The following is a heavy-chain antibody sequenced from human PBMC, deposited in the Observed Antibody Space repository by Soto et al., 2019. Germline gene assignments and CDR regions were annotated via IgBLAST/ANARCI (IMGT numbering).Heavy chain of an antibody. CDR3: ARDVSSEYASILGV. Sequence: EGQLVESGGGLVQAGGSLRLTCEGFGLTFSPYWMTWVRQAPGKGLEWVASIKEDGSVKNYADSVKGRFTVARDNVKRAMFLQITSVRADDTAVYFCARDVSSEYASILGVWGRGARVTVSS. CDR1: GLTFSPYW. CDR2: IKEDGSVK. V-gene: IGHV3-7*03. J-gene: IGHJ4*02. D-gene: IGHD3-3*01.